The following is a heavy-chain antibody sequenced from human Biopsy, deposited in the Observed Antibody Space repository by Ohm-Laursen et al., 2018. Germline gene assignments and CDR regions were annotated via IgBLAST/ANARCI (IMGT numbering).Heavy chain of an antibody. D-gene: IGHD3-22*01. J-gene: IGHJ5*02. V-gene: IGHV4-39*07. CDR1: GDTISTYY. CDR2: IFYRGST. CDR3: ARGDYFDSNGYFWFDP. Sequence: TLSLTCIVSGDTISTYYWNWIRQPPGKGLEWIGSIFYRGSTHYKPSLKSRVNISVDTSKNQFSLKLNSVATADTAVYYCARGDYFDSNGYFWFDPWGQGTLVTVSS.